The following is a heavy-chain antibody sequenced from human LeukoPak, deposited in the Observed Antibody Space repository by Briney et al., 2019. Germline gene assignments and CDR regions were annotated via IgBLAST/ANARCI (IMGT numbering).Heavy chain of an antibody. D-gene: IGHD2-15*01. V-gene: IGHV3-7*01. Sequence: GGSLRLSCAASGFTFSSYWMSWVRQAPGKGLEWVANINQDGSEKYYVDSVKGRFTISRDNAKNSLYLQMNSLRAEDTAVYYCARTYGSGSLDYGGQGTLVTVSS. CDR2: INQDGSEK. J-gene: IGHJ4*02. CDR1: GFTFSSYW. CDR3: ARTYGSGSLDY.